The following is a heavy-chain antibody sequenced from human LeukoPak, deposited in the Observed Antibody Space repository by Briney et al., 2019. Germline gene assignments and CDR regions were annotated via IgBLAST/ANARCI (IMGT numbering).Heavy chain of an antibody. Sequence: SETLSLTCAVYGGSFSGYYWSWIRQPPGKELEWIGEINHSGSTNYNPSLKSRVTISVDRSKNQFSLKLSSVTAADTAVYYCARLANGCDSSEPSDAFDIWGQGTMVTVSS. D-gene: IGHD3-22*01. CDR2: INHSGST. CDR1: GGSFSGYY. J-gene: IGHJ3*02. V-gene: IGHV4-34*01. CDR3: ARLANGCDSSEPSDAFDI.